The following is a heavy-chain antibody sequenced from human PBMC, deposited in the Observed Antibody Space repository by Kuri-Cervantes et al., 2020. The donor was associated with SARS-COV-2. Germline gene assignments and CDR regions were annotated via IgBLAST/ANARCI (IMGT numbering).Heavy chain of an antibody. CDR1: GGSFSGYK. CDR2: INHSGST. J-gene: IGHJ3*02. Sequence: SETLSLTCAVYGGSFSGYKWNWIRQSPGKGLEWIGEINHSGSTNYNPSLKSRVTISVDTSKNQFSLKLSSVTAADTAVYYCARVFWSGPNDAFDIWGQGTMVTVSS. CDR3: ARVFWSGPNDAFDI. V-gene: IGHV4-34*01. D-gene: IGHD3-3*01.